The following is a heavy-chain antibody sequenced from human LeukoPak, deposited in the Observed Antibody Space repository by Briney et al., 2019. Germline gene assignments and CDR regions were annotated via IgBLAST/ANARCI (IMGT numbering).Heavy chain of an antibody. CDR1: GGSFSGYY. CDR3: ARGLLWFGEKVFDY. D-gene: IGHD3-10*01. J-gene: IGHJ4*02. CDR2: INHSGST. Sequence: SETLSLTCAVYGGSFSGYYWSWIRQPPGKGLEWIGEINHSGSTNYNPSLKSRVTISVDTSKNQFSLKLSSVTAADTAVYYCARGLLWFGEKVFDYWGQGTLVTVSS. V-gene: IGHV4-34*01.